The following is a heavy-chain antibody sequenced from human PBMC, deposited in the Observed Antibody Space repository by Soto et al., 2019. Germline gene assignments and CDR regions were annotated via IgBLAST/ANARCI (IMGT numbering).Heavy chain of an antibody. CDR1: GGSISSYY. D-gene: IGHD2-2*01. J-gene: IGHJ6*02. V-gene: IGHV4-59*01. CDR3: ARETASTYYYYGMDV. CDR2: IYYSGST. Sequence: QVQLQESGPGLVKPSETLSLTCTVSGGSISSYYWSWIRQPPGKGLEWIGYIYYSGSTNYNPSLKSRVYISVDTSKNQFSLKLSSVTAADTAVYYCARETASTYYYYGMDVWGQGTTVTVSS.